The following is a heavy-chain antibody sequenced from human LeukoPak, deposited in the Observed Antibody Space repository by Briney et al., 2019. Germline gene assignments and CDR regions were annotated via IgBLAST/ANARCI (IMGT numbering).Heavy chain of an antibody. V-gene: IGHV3-48*01. CDR3: ARVVDPYYYYYMDV. Sequence: PGGSLRLSCAASGFTFSSYSMNWVRQAPGKGLEWVSYISSSSSTIYYADSVKGRFTISRDNAKNSLYLQMNSLRAKDTAVYYCARVVDPYYYYYMDVWGKGTTVTVSS. D-gene: IGHD2-15*01. CDR2: ISSSSSTI. CDR1: GFTFSSYS. J-gene: IGHJ6*03.